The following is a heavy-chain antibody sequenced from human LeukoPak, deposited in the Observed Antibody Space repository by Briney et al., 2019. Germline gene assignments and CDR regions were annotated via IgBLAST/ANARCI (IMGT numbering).Heavy chain of an antibody. Sequence: GGSLRLSCAASGFTFSSQWMHWVRQAPGKGLVWVSRINSDGRSTSYADSVNGRFTVTRDNAKNTLYLQMNSLRAEDTAVYYCARDARYYDSRGYPGDYWGQGTLVTVSS. V-gene: IGHV3-74*01. CDR3: ARDARYYDSRGYPGDY. CDR1: GFTFSSQW. CDR2: INSDGRST. J-gene: IGHJ4*02. D-gene: IGHD3-22*01.